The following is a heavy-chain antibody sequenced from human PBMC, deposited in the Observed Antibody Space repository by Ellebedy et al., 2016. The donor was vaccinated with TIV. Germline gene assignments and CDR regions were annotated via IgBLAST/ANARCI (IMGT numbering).Heavy chain of an antibody. CDR3: ARAPGDSSGYYVFDY. V-gene: IGHV3-7*01. D-gene: IGHD3-22*01. CDR2: IKEDGSDI. CDR1: GFTFSTYW. J-gene: IGHJ4*02. Sequence: GESLKISCTASGFTFSTYWMSWVRQAPGKGLEWVANIKEDGSDISYVDSVKGRFTISRDNAKNSLYLQMDSLRAEDTAVYYCARAPGDSSGYYVFDYWGQGTLVTVSS.